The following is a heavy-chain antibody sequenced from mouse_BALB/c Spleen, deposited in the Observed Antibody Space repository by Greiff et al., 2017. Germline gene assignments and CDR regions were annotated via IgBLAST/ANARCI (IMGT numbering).Heavy chain of an antibody. D-gene: IGHD2-12*01. V-gene: IGHV1-14*01. CDR2: INPYNDGT. CDR1: GYTFTSYV. CDR3: ARDGDYSNYAMDY. J-gene: IGHJ4*01. Sequence: LQESGPELVKPGASVKMSCKASGYTFTSYVMHWVKQKPGQGLEWIGYINPYNDGTKYNEKFKGKATLTSDKSSSTAYMELSSLTSEDSAVYYCARDGDYSNYAMDYWGQGTSVTVSS.